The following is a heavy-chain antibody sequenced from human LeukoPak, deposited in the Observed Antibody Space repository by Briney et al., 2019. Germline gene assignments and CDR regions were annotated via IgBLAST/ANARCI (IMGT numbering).Heavy chain of an antibody. CDR1: GGSISSSSYY. Sequence: SETLSLTCTVSGGSISSSSYYWGWIRQPPGKGLEWIGSIYYSGSTYYNPSLKSRVTISVDTSKNQFSLKLSSVTAADTAVYYCARQRIYDDGFDYWGQGTLVTVSS. V-gene: IGHV4-39*01. D-gene: IGHD3-22*01. CDR2: IYYSGST. CDR3: ARQRIYDDGFDY. J-gene: IGHJ4*02.